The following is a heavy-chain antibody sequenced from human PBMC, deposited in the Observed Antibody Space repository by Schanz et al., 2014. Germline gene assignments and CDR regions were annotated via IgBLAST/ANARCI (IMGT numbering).Heavy chain of an antibody. Sequence: QVQLQESGPGLVKPSETLSLTCTVSGDSISTSYYWGWIRQPPGKGLEWIGSVYYSGGSYYNPSLKPRSTRPEDPSKTQSPLRLSSVPAADTAVYYCARPNSASYRIYYFDYWGQGTLVTVSS. D-gene: IGHD1-26*01. CDR3: ARPNSASYRIYYFDY. CDR1: GDSISTSYY. CDR2: VYYSGGS. J-gene: IGHJ4*02. V-gene: IGHV4-39*01.